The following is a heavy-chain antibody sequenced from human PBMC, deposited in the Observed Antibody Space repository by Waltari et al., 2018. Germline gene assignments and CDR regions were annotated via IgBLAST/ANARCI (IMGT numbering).Heavy chain of an antibody. Sequence: QVQLQESGPGLVKPSETLSLTCAVSGSSFSSGYYWGWIRQPPGKGLEWIGSIYHSGSTDYNPSIKSRVTISVDTSKNQFSLKLSSVTAADTAVYYCARQRITIDGQDDYWGQGTLVTVSS. J-gene: IGHJ4*02. D-gene: IGHD3-10*01. CDR1: GSSFSSGYY. CDR2: IYHSGST. V-gene: IGHV4-38-2*01. CDR3: ARQRITIDGQDDY.